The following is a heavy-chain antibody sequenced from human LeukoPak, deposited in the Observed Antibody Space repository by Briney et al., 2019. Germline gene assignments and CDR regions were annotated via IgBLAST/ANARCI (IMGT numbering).Heavy chain of an antibody. D-gene: IGHD4-23*01. Sequence: GGSLRLSCAASVFTFSSYWMNWVRQAPGKGLVWVSRIASDGSSTTYADSVKGRFSISRDNAKNTLYLQMNSLRVEDTAVYYCARGRPHGNDYWGQGTLVTVSS. J-gene: IGHJ4*02. CDR2: IASDGSST. CDR3: ARGRPHGNDY. CDR1: VFTFSSYW. V-gene: IGHV3-74*01.